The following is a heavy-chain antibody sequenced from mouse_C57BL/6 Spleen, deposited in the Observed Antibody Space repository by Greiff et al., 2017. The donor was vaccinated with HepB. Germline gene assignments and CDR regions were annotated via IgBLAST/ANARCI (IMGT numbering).Heavy chain of an antibody. J-gene: IGHJ2*01. CDR1: GYKFTDYY. CDR3: ARGYYSNYFDY. Sequence: EVQLQQSGPELVKPGASVKISCKASGYKFTDYYMNWVKQSHGKSLEWIGDINPNNGGTSYNQKFKGKATLTVDKSSSTAYMELRSLTSEDSAVYYCARGYYSNYFDYWGQGTTLTVSS. CDR2: INPNNGGT. D-gene: IGHD2-5*01. V-gene: IGHV1-26*01.